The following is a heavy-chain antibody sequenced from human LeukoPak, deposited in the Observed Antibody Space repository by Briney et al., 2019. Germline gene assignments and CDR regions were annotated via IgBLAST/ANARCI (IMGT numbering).Heavy chain of an antibody. D-gene: IGHD3-9*01. CDR3: ARDFGEYYDILTGYYYDAFDI. CDR1: GGSISSGGYY. V-gene: IGHV4-31*03. CDR2: IYYSGST. J-gene: IGHJ3*02. Sequence: SQTLSLTCTVSGGSISSGGYYWTWIRQHPGNGLEWIGYIYYSGSTYYNPSLKSRVTISVDTSKNQFSLKLGSVTAADTAVYYCARDFGEYYDILTGYYYDAFDIWGQGTMVTVSS.